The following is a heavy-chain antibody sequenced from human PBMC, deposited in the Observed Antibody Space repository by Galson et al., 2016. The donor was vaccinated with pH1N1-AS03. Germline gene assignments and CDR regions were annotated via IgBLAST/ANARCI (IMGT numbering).Heavy chain of an antibody. CDR1: GFTFSNYA. Sequence: SLRLSCAASGFTFSNYAMNWVRQAPGKGLEWVSGVRGSDGTTHYADSVKGRFTISRDTSKSTLYLQMNGLRAEDMAIYYCAKTIAARLYCSDSWGQGTLVTVSS. CDR2: VRGSDGTT. D-gene: IGHD6-6*01. V-gene: IGHV3-23*01. CDR3: AKTIAARLYCSDS. J-gene: IGHJ4*02.